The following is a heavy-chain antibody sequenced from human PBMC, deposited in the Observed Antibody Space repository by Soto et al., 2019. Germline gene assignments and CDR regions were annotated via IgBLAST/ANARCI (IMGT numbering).Heavy chain of an antibody. D-gene: IGHD3-10*01. Sequence: SQTLSLTCAISGDSVSSTSAAWNWIRQSPSSGLEWLGRTYYRSKWLNDYAVSVKGRITINPDTSRNQFSLQLNSVTPEDTAVYYCARSQGVLDYWGQGSPVTVSS. J-gene: IGHJ4*02. V-gene: IGHV6-1*01. CDR2: TYYRSKWLN. CDR1: GDSVSSTSAA. CDR3: ARSQGVLDY.